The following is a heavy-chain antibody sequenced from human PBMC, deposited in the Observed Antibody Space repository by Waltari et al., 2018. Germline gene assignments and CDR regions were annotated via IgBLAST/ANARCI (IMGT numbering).Heavy chain of an antibody. V-gene: IGHV3-23*01. J-gene: IGHJ5*02. CDR3: AKAHFYDTSGYIEH. CDR1: RFLFNNSA. D-gene: IGHD3-22*01. CDR2: INGYGDKT. Sequence: EVQVLESGGGLVQQGGSMRLTCAASRFLFNNSAINWVRQAPGKGLEWVSGINGYGDKTYYADSVKGRFALSRDNSRNTLSLQMNSLRAEDTAVYYCAKAHFYDTSGYIEHWGQGTLVTVSS.